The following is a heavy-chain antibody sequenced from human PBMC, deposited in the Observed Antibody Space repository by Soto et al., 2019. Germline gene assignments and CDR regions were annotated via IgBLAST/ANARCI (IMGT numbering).Heavy chain of an antibody. V-gene: IGHV4-34*01. CDR3: ASQLTYSYCYGY. CDR1: GGSFSGYY. Sequence: SETLSLTCAVYGGSFSGYYWSWIRQPPGKGLEWSGEINHSGSTNYNPSLKSRVTISVDTSKNQFSLKLSSVTAADTAVYYCASQLTYSYCYGYWGQGTLVTVSS. D-gene: IGHD5-18*01. CDR2: INHSGST. J-gene: IGHJ4*02.